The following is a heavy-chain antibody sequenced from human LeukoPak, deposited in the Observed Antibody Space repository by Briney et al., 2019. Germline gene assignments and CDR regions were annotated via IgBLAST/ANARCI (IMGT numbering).Heavy chain of an antibody. CDR3: AREAYDSSGYYFDY. CDR1: GFTFSSYA. Sequence: GGSLRLSRAASGFTFSSYAMHWVRQAPGKGLEWVAVISYDGSNKYYAGSVKGRFTISRDNSKNTLYLQMNSLRAEDTAVYYCAREAYDSSGYYFDYWGQGTLVTVSS. J-gene: IGHJ4*02. CDR2: ISYDGSNK. D-gene: IGHD3-22*01. V-gene: IGHV3-30-3*01.